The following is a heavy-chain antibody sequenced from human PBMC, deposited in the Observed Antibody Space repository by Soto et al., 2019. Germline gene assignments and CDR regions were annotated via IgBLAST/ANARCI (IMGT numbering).Heavy chain of an antibody. J-gene: IGHJ4*02. CDR1: GFTFNNYA. CDR2: ITGSGGDT. Sequence: GGSLRLSCAASGFTFNNYAMGWVRQAPGKGLEWVSAITGSGGDTYYLDSVKGRFTISRDNSKNTLFLQVNSLRTEDTAIYYCAKLGSSAWSPHYYFDYWGQGTLVTVSS. CDR3: AKLGSSAWSPHYYFDY. V-gene: IGHV3-23*01. D-gene: IGHD3-10*01.